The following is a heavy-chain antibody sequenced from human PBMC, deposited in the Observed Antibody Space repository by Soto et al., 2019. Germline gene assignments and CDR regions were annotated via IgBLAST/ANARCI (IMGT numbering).Heavy chain of an antibody. Sequence: ASVKVSCKASGYTFTNSGISWVRQAPGQGLEWMGWINTYNGNTNYVQDLQGRVTMTTDTSTSTAYMELRSLRSDDTAVYYCARGQLRAGSYFDYWGQGALVTVSS. CDR3: ARGQLRAGSYFDY. D-gene: IGHD3-10*01. CDR2: INTYNGNT. CDR1: GYTFTNSG. V-gene: IGHV1-18*01. J-gene: IGHJ4*02.